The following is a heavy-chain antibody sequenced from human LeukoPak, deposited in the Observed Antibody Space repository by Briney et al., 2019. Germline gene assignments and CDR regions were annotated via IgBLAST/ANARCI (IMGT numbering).Heavy chain of an antibody. V-gene: IGHV4-59*01. CDR3: ARSLWYYDS. J-gene: IGHJ4*02. D-gene: IGHD3-22*01. CDR2: IYYSGST. CDR1: GGSISSYY. Sequence: SEPLSLTCTVSGGSISSYYWSWIRQPPGKGLEWIGYIYYSGSTNYNPSLKSRVTISVDTSKNQFSLKLSSVTAADTAVYYCARSLWYYDSWGQGTLVTVSS.